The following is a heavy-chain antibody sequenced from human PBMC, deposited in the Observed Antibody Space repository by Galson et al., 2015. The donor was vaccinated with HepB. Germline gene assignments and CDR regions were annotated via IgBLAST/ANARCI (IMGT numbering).Heavy chain of an antibody. J-gene: IGHJ4*02. V-gene: IGHV3-66*01. D-gene: IGHD3-16*01. CDR1: GFSVNSDY. Sequence: SLRLSCAASGFSVNSDYMSWVRQAPGKGLEWVSVIFSGGSTYYADSVKGRFTISRDNLKNTLYLQMNSLRAEDTAVYYCARGRGREFDYWGQGTLVTVSS. CDR3: ARGRGREFDY. CDR2: IFSGGST.